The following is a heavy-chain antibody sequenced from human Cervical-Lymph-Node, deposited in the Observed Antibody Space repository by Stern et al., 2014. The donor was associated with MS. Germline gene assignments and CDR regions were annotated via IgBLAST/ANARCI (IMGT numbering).Heavy chain of an antibody. CDR2: ISTSGNTI. J-gene: IGHJ5*02. Sequence: QVQLVQSGGGLVKPGGSLRISCAASGFTFSDYYMSWIRQAPGKGLEWISYISTSGNTIYYADSVKGRFTISRDNAKDTLYLQMNSLSPEDTAVYYCARESGSYPTWFDTWGQGTLVTVSS. V-gene: IGHV3-11*01. D-gene: IGHD3-10*01. CDR1: GFTFSDYY. CDR3: ARESGSYPTWFDT.